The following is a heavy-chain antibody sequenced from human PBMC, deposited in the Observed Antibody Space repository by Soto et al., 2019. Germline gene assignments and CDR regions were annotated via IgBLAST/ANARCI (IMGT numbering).Heavy chain of an antibody. CDR2: IKQDGSEK. CDR1: GFTFSSYA. Sequence: GGSLRLSCAASGFTFSSYAMSWVRQAPGKGLEWVANIKQDGSEKYYVDSVKGRFTISRDNAKNSLYLQMNSLRAEDTAVYYCARIGYGDYGWDINYYGMDVWGQGTTVTVSS. J-gene: IGHJ6*02. V-gene: IGHV3-7*01. CDR3: ARIGYGDYGWDINYYGMDV. D-gene: IGHD4-17*01.